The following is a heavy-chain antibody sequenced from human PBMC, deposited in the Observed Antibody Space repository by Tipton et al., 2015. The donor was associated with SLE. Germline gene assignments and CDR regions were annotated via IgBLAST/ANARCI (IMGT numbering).Heavy chain of an antibody. J-gene: IGHJ3*01. Sequence: TLSLTCTVSGGSIISHYWSWIRQPPGKGLEWIGHIHYSGSTNYNPSLKSRVTISVDTSKNLFSLKLSSVTAADTAVYYCARERSPVIVWGQGTMVTVSS. CDR1: GGSIISHY. D-gene: IGHD2-21*01. V-gene: IGHV4-59*11. CDR2: IHYSGST. CDR3: ARERSPVIV.